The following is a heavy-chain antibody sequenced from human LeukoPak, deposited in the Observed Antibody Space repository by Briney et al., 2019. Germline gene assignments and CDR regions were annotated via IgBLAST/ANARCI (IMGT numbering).Heavy chain of an antibody. CDR2: ISSSSSYI. CDR3: ARGDQFYDFWSGYPGEYFDY. Sequence: GGSLRLSCAASGFTFSSYSMNWVRQAPGKGLEWVSSISSSSSYIYYADSVKGRFTISRDNAKNSLYLQMNSLRAEDTAVYYCARGDQFYDFWSGYPGEYFDYWGQGTLVTVSS. CDR1: GFTFSSYS. J-gene: IGHJ4*02. D-gene: IGHD3-3*01. V-gene: IGHV3-21*01.